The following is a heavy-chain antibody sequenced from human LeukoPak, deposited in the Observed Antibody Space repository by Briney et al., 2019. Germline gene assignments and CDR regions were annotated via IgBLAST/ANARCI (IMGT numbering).Heavy chain of an antibody. CDR3: VRDRDWAFDY. J-gene: IGHJ4*02. V-gene: IGHV3-30*02. Sequence: PGGSLRLSCGASGFTFTYYGMHWVRQAPGKGLEWVTFVRSDGSDKYYADSVKGRFTFSRDNSKNTVYLQMNSLRPEDTAVYYCVRDRDWAFDYWGQGSLVTVSS. D-gene: IGHD2-21*02. CDR1: GFTFTYYG. CDR2: VRSDGSDK.